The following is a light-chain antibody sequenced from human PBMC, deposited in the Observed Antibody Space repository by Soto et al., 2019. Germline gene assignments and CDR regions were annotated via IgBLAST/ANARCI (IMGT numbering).Light chain of an antibody. CDR2: EVN. CDR1: SSDVGAFNY. V-gene: IGLV2-8*01. J-gene: IGLJ1*01. CDR3: SSFVDGTSYV. Sequence: QSDLNKPPSVTGSPGQSVTISCTGTSSDVGAFNYVSWYQHHPGKVPKFLIYEVNKRPSGVPDRFSGSKSGNTASLTVSGLQPEDEAEYFCSSFVDGTSYVFGTVTKFTVL.